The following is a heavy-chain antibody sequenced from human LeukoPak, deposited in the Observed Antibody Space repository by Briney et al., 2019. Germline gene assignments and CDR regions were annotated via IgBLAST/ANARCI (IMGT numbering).Heavy chain of an antibody. Sequence: GGSLRLSCAISSFTLGRNAMDCVRQAPGKGLEFVSGISSDGGSTYYADSVKGRVTISRDNSKNTLFLQLGSLRAEDVAVYYCASNCCGTTGPFAAFDIWGQGTMVTVSS. J-gene: IGHJ3*02. CDR2: ISSDGGST. V-gene: IGHV3-64*02. CDR1: SFTLGRNA. CDR3: ASNCCGTTGPFAAFDI. D-gene: IGHD1-1*01.